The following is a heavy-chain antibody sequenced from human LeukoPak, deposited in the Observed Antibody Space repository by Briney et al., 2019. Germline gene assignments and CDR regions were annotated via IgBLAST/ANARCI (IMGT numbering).Heavy chain of an antibody. D-gene: IGHD3-10*01. V-gene: IGHV4-4*07. Sequence: SETLSLTCTVSGDSIRSYFWSWIRQPAGKGLEWIGRISTSGSTSYNPSLKSRVTMSADTPKNQFFLKLSSVTAADTAVYYCARGVGELFPGWFDPWGQGTLVTVSS. CDR1: GDSIRSYF. CDR2: ISTSGST. J-gene: IGHJ5*02. CDR3: ARGVGELFPGWFDP.